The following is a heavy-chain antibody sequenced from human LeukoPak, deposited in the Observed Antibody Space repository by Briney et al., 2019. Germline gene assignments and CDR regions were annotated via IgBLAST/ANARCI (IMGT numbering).Heavy chain of an antibody. CDR1: GGTFSSYA. V-gene: IGHV1-69*13. Sequence: ASVKVSCKVSGGTFSSYAISWVRQAPGQGLEWMGGITPLFDTANYTQDFQGRVTITADESRKTVYMDLSSLRSEDTAVYYCARDAFWSGYYNAFDIWGQGTMVTVSS. CDR2: ITPLFDTA. J-gene: IGHJ3*02. D-gene: IGHD3-3*01. CDR3: ARDAFWSGYYNAFDI.